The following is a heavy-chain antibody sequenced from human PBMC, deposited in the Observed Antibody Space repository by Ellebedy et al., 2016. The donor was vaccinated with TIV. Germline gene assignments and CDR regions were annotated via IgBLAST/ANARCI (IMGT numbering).Heavy chain of an antibody. Sequence: SETLSLTCTVSGGSISSYYWSWIRQPAGKGLEWIGRIYTSGSTNYNPSLRSRVTVSRDTSKNQMSLKLTSVTAADTAIYYCVRDRAPYYGSGNFYPYNCFDPWGQGTLVTVSS. D-gene: IGHD3-10*01. J-gene: IGHJ5*02. V-gene: IGHV4-4*07. CDR3: VRDRAPYYGSGNFYPYNCFDP. CDR1: GGSISSYY. CDR2: IYTSGST.